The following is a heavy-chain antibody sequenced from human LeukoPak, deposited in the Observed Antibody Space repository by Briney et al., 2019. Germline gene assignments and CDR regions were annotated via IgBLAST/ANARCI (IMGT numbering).Heavy chain of an antibody. CDR2: ISGSGGST. CDR3: AKGGVFYDSSGYGDY. D-gene: IGHD3-22*01. Sequence: GGSLRLSCAASGFVFSSYWMQWVRQAPGKGLEWVSAISGSGGSTYYADSVKGRFTISRDNSKNTLYLQMNSLRAEDTAVYYCAKGGVFYDSSGYGDYWGQGTLVTVSS. J-gene: IGHJ4*02. V-gene: IGHV3-23*01. CDR1: GFVFSSYW.